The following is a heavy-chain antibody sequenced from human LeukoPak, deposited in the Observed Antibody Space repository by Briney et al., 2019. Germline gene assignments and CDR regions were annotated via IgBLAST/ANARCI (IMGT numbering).Heavy chain of an antibody. V-gene: IGHV4-4*02. CDR1: LDSTTSNF. CDR2: IHRSGST. J-gene: IGHJ4*02. CDR3: AREIIGGFNPGAY. D-gene: IGHD3-16*02. Sequence: SETLSLTCTVSLDSTTSNFWSWVRQPPGKGLEWIGEIHRSGSTNYNPSLQRRVTISIDRPKNQIALELSSVTATDTAAYYCAREIIGGFNPGAYWGQGTLVTVSS.